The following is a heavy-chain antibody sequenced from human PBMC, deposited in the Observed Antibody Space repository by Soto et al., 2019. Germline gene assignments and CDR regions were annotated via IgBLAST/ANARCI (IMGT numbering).Heavy chain of an antibody. V-gene: IGHV1-2*02. CDR3: ARDLGMATIPTFDY. J-gene: IGHJ4*02. CDR2: INPNSGGT. Sequence: ASVKVSCKASGYTFTGYYMHWVRQAPGQGLEWMGWINPNSGGTNYAQKFQGRVTMTRDTSISTAYMELSRLRSDDTAVYYCARDLGMATIPTFDYWGQGTLVTVSS. D-gene: IGHD5-12*01. CDR1: GYTFTGYY.